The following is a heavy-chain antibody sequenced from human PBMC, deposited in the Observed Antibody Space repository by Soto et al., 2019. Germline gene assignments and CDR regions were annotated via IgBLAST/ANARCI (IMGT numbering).Heavy chain of an antibody. CDR2: IYYSGST. D-gene: IGHD3-22*01. V-gene: IGHV4-59*12. CDR3: ARGGYYYDSSGYYDY. J-gene: IGHJ4*02. CDR1: GGSISSYY. Sequence: SETLSLTCTVSGGSISSYYWSWIRQPPGKGLEWIGYIYYSGSTNYNPSLKSRVTISVDTSKNQFSLKLSSVTAADTAVYYCARGGYYYDSSGYYDYWGQGTLVTVSS.